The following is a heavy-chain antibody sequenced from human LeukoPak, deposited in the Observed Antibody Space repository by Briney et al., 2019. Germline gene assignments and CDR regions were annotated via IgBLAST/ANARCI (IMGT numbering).Heavy chain of an antibody. CDR2: INPNSGGT. D-gene: IGHD2-15*01. V-gene: IGHV1-2*02. CDR3: ASEFGYCSGGSCYSDSTEYFQH. J-gene: IGHJ1*01. Sequence: ASVKVSCKASGYTFTGYYMHWVRQGPGRGLEWVGGINPNSGGTNYAQKFQGRVTMTRDTSISTAYMELSRLRSDDTAVYYCASEFGYCSGGSCYSDSTEYFQHWGQGTLVTVSS. CDR1: GYTFTGYY.